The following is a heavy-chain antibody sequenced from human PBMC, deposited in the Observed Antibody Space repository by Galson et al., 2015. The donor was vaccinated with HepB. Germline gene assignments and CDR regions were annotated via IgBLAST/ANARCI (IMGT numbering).Heavy chain of an antibody. V-gene: IGHV3-30*18. J-gene: IGHJ6*02. D-gene: IGHD5-18*01. CDR2: ISYDGSNK. CDR1: GFTSSSYG. Sequence: SLRLSCAASGFTSSSYGMHWVRQAPGKGLEWVAVISYDGSNKYYADSVKGRFTISRDNSKNTLYLQMNSLRAEDTAVYYCANPYNYGYETDAPHMDVWGQGTTVTVSS. CDR3: ANPYNYGYETDAPHMDV.